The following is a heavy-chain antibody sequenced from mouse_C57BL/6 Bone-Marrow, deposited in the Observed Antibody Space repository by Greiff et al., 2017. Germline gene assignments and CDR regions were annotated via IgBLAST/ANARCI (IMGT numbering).Heavy chain of an antibody. Sequence: QVQLQQSGPELVKPGASVKISCKASGYAFSSSWMNWVKQRPGKGLEWIGRIYPGDGDTNYNRKFKGKATLTADKSSSTAYMQLSSLTSEDSAVYFCARGIYYGYAMDYWGQGTSVTVSS. J-gene: IGHJ4*01. D-gene: IGHD1-1*01. CDR2: IYPGDGDT. CDR1: GYAFSSSW. CDR3: ARGIYYGYAMDY. V-gene: IGHV1-82*01.